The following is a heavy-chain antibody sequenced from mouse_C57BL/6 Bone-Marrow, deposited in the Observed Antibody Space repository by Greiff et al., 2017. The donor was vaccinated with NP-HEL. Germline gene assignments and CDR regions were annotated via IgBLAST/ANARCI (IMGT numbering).Heavy chain of an antibody. J-gene: IGHJ1*03. Sequence: QVQLQQSGAELVKPGASVKISCKASGYAFTSYWMHWVKQRPGKGLEWIGQIYPGDGDTNYNGKFKGKATLTADKSSSTAYMQLSSLTSEDSAVYFCAYYCGSSYISWYFDVWGTGTTVTVSS. CDR1: GYAFTSYW. V-gene: IGHV1-80*01. CDR2: IYPGDGDT. CDR3: AYYCGSSYISWYFDV. D-gene: IGHD1-1*01.